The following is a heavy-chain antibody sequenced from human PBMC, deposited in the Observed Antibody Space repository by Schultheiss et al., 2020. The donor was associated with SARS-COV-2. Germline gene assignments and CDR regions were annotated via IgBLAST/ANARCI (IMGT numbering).Heavy chain of an antibody. V-gene: IGHV3-11*04. CDR1: GFTFSDYY. CDR2: ISSSGSTI. J-gene: IGHJ6*02. D-gene: IGHD2-2*01. Sequence: GGSLRLSCAASGFTFSDYYMSWIRQAPGKGLEWVSYISSSGSTIYYADSVKGRFTISRDNSKNTLYLQMNSLRAEDTAVYYCATSEARLQEYQLLFLPPYYYYGMDVWGQGTTVTVSS. CDR3: ATSEARLQEYQLLFLPPYYYYGMDV.